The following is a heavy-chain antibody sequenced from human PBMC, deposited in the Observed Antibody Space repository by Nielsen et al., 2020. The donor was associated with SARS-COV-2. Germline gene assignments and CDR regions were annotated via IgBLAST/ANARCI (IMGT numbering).Heavy chain of an antibody. CDR1: GGSFSGYY. CDR3: ARVFSPRRSTYYDILTGFGY. V-gene: IGHV4-34*01. CDR2: INHSGST. J-gene: IGHJ4*02. D-gene: IGHD3-9*01. Sequence: SETLSLTCAVYGGSFSGYYWSWIRQPPGKGLEWIGEINHSGSTNYNPSLKSRVTISVDTSKNQFSLKLSSVTAADTAVYYCARVFSPRRSTYYDILTGFGYWGQGTLVTVSS.